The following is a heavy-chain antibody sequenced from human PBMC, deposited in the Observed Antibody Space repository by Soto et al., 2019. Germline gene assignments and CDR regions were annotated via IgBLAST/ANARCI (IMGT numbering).Heavy chain of an antibody. V-gene: IGHV4-4*02. CDR2: IYHSGST. Sequence: SETLSLTCAVSGGSISSSNWWSWVRQPPGKGLEWIGEIYHSGSTNYNPSLKSRVTISVDKSKNQFSLKLSSVTAADTAVYYCARGNMKLWLISNPYYYGMDVWGQGTTVTVSS. D-gene: IGHD5-18*01. CDR1: GGSISSSNW. J-gene: IGHJ6*02. CDR3: ARGNMKLWLISNPYYYGMDV.